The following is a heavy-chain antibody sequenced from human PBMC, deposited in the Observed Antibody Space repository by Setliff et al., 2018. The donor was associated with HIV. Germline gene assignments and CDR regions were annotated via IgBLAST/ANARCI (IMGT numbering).Heavy chain of an antibody. J-gene: IGHJ4*02. CDR1: GGSISSSSYY. CDR3: ARRAVAGTSFDY. CDR2: IYYSGST. V-gene: IGHV4-39*02. D-gene: IGHD6-19*01. Sequence: NPSETLSLTCTVSGGSISSSSYYWGWIRQPPGKGLEWIGSIYYSGSTYYNPSLESRVTISVDTSKNHFSLRLSSVTAADTAVYYCARRAVAGTSFDYWGQGTLVTVSS.